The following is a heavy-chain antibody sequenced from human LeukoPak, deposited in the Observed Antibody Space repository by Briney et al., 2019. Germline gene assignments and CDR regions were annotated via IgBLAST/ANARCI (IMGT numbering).Heavy chain of an antibody. CDR1: GXTFSNYG. D-gene: IGHD6-19*01. CDR2: ISSSSSLI. Sequence: GGSLRLSCAASGXTFSNYGMNWVRQAPGKGLEWISYISSSSSLIYYADSVQGRFTISRDNSKNTLHPQMNNLRAEDTALYYCAKEFSSGWNFWGQGTQVTVSS. CDR3: AKEFSSGWNF. V-gene: IGHV3-48*01. J-gene: IGHJ4*02.